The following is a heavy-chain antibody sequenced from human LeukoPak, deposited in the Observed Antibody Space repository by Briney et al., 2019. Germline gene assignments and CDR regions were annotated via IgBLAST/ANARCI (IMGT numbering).Heavy chain of an antibody. V-gene: IGHV3-66*02. CDR3: ARDGYSYGYFDY. D-gene: IGHD5-18*01. CDR1: GFTVSSNY. J-gene: IGHJ4*02. Sequence: GRSLRLSCAASGFTVSSNYMSWVRQAPGKGLEWVSVIYSGGSTYYADSVKGRFTFSRDNSKNTLYLQMNSLRAEDTAVYYCARDGYSYGYFDYWGQGTLVTVSS. CDR2: IYSGGST.